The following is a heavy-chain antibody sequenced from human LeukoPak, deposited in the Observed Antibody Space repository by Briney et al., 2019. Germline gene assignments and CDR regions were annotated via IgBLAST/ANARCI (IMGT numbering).Heavy chain of an antibody. V-gene: IGHV4-59*08. CDR3: ARVESVTIFGVVIEYYFDY. D-gene: IGHD3-3*01. CDR1: GGSISSYY. CDR2: TYYSGST. Sequence: PSETLSLTCTVSGGSISSYYWSWIRQPPGKGLEWIGYTYYSGSTNYNPSLKSRVTISVDTSKNQFSLKLSSVTAADTAVYYCARVESVTIFGVVIEYYFDYWGQGTLVTVSS. J-gene: IGHJ4*02.